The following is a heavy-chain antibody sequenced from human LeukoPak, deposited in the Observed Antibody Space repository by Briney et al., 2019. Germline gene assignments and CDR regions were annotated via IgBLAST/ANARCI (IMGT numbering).Heavy chain of an antibody. CDR3: ARTSRHYYGSGSNLTPWPGGMDV. CDR1: GCSISSYY. D-gene: IGHD3-10*01. CDR2: SGST. V-gene: IGHV4-59*01. Sequence: SETLSLTCTVSGCSISSYYWTWIRQSPGKGLEWIGYSGSTNYNPALKSRVTISVDTSKNQFSLRLSSVTAADTAVYYCARTSRHYYGSGSNLTPWPGGMDVWGQGTTVSVSS. J-gene: IGHJ6*02.